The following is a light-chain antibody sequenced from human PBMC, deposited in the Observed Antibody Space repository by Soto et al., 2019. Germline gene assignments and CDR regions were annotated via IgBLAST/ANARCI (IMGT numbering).Light chain of an antibody. CDR1: SSDVGGYNY. CDR3: SSYTRSSRYV. V-gene: IGLV2-14*01. Sequence: QSALTQPASVSGSPGQSITISCTGTSSDVGGYNYVSWYQQHPGKAPKLMIYDVSNRPSGVSNRFSGSKSGNTASLTISGLQDEDEADYYCSSYTRSSRYVFGTGTKVTVL. CDR2: DVS. J-gene: IGLJ1*01.